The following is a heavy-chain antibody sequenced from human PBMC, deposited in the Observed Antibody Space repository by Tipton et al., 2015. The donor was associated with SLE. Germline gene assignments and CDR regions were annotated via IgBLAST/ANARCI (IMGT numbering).Heavy chain of an antibody. CDR2: VSLYNGNT. CDR1: GYTFTSYG. Sequence: QLVQSGAEVKKPGASVKVSCKASGYTFTSYGISWVRQAPGQGLEWMGWVSLYNGNTNYAQKLQGRVTMTTDTSTSTAYMELRRLGSDDTAVYYCASIKWLVDDYYGMYVWGQGTTVTVSS. D-gene: IGHD6-19*01. CDR3: ASIKWLVDDYYGMYV. J-gene: IGHJ6*02. V-gene: IGHV1-18*04.